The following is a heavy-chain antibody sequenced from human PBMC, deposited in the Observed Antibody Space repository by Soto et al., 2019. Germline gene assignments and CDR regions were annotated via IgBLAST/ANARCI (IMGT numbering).Heavy chain of an antibody. Sequence: ASVKVSCKXSGYTFTSYAMHWVRQAPGQRLEWMGWINAGNGNTKYSQKFQGRVTITRDTSASTAYMELSSLRSEDTAVYYCARGMIRGVITSTGMDVWGQGTTVTVSS. CDR1: GYTFTSYA. CDR3: ARGMIRGVITSTGMDV. V-gene: IGHV1-3*01. D-gene: IGHD3-10*01. J-gene: IGHJ6*02. CDR2: INAGNGNT.